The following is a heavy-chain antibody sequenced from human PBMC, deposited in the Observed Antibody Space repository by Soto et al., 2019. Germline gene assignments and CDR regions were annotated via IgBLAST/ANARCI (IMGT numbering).Heavy chain of an antibody. Sequence: GGSLRLSCAASGFTFSSYAMHWVRQAPGKGLEWVAVISYDGSNKYYADSVKGRFTISRDNSKNTLYLQMNSLRAEDTAVYYCARDRAPHYYDSTLDIWGQGTMVTVSS. CDR3: ARDRAPHYYDSTLDI. V-gene: IGHV3-30-3*01. CDR1: GFTFSSYA. D-gene: IGHD3-22*01. CDR2: ISYDGSNK. J-gene: IGHJ3*02.